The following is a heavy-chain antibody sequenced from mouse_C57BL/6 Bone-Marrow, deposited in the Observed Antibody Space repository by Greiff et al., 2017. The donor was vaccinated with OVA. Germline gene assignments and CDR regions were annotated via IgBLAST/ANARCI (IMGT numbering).Heavy chain of an antibody. CDR2: IDPNSGGT. Sequence: VQLQQPGAELVKPGASVKLSCKASGYTFTSYWMHWVKQRPGRGLEWIGRIDPNSGGTKYNEKFKSKATLTVDKPSSTAYMQLSSLTSEDSAVYYCAKSPYGVYYGSSYLAYWGQGTLVTVSA. CDR3: AKSPYGVYYGSSYLAY. V-gene: IGHV1-72*01. D-gene: IGHD1-1*01. J-gene: IGHJ3*01. CDR1: GYTFTSYW.